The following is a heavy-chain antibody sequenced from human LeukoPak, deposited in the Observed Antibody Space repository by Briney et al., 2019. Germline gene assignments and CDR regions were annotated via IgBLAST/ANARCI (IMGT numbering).Heavy chain of an antibody. Sequence: GGSLRLSCAASGFTFSSSWMYWVRQAPGRGLEWVSYISSSSSTKYYADSVKGRFTISRDNAKNSLYLQMNRLRDEDTAVYYCARDYYDSNGYFPWGQGTLVTVSS. J-gene: IGHJ5*02. CDR1: GFTFSSSW. V-gene: IGHV3-48*02. CDR3: ARDYYDSNGYFP. D-gene: IGHD3-22*01. CDR2: ISSSSSTK.